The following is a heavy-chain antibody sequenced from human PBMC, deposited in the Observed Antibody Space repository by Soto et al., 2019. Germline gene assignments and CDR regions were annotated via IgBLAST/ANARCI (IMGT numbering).Heavy chain of an antibody. CDR3: ARVLFGRLAWFDP. Sequence: PSETLSLTCSVSGGSISSGGYYWSWIRQHPGKGLEWIGYIYYSGSTNYNPSLKSRVTISVDTSKNQFSLKLSSVTAADTAVCHCARVLFGRLAWFDPWGQGNLVTVSS. J-gene: IGHJ5*02. CDR2: IYYSGST. CDR1: GGSISSGGYY. D-gene: IGHD1-26*01. V-gene: IGHV4-61*08.